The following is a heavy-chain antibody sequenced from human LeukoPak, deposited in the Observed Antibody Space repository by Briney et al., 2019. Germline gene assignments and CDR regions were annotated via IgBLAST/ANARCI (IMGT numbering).Heavy chain of an antibody. Sequence: PGGSLRLSCAASGFTFSSYAMSWVRQAPGKGLEWVSAISGSGGSTYYADSVKGRFTISRDNSKNTLYLQMNSLRAEDTAVYYCARETMVRGVISYYYYYMDVWGKGTTVTISS. CDR3: ARETMVRGVISYYYYYMDV. V-gene: IGHV3-23*01. CDR2: ISGSGGST. D-gene: IGHD3-10*01. CDR1: GFTFSSYA. J-gene: IGHJ6*03.